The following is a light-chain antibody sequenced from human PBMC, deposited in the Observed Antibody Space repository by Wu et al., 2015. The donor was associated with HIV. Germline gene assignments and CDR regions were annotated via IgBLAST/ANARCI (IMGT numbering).Light chain of an antibody. J-gene: IGKJ1*01. Sequence: DIQMTQSPSSLSASVGDSVTITCRASQTISTFLNWYQQKPGKAPELLISAASTLQSGVPSRFSGSGSGTDFTLTISSLQPEDVATYYCQKYNGAPWTFGQGTKVEIK. CDR3: QKYNGAPWT. CDR1: QTISTF. CDR2: AAS. V-gene: IGKV1-27*01.